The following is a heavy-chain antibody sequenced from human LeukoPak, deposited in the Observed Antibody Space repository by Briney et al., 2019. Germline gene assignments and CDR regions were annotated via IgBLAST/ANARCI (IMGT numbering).Heavy chain of an antibody. CDR1: EFSVSSNY. CDR3: ARDHHLSGGWFDP. J-gene: IGHJ5*02. D-gene: IGHD1-14*01. CDR2: IYSGGST. Sequence: GGSLRLSCAAFEFSVSSNYMNWVRQAPGKGLEWVSVIYSGGSTYYADSVKDRFTISRDNSKNTLYLQMNSLRAEDTAVYYCARDHHLSGGWFDPWGQGTLVTVSS. V-gene: IGHV3-53*01.